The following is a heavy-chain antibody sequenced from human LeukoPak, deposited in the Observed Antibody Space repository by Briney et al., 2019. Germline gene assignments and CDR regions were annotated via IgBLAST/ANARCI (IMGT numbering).Heavy chain of an antibody. CDR3: ARNSWNEYGGDWFDP. J-gene: IGHJ5*02. Sequence: PGGSLRLSCAASGFTFSHFSMHWVRQAPGKGLECVAYINDNSDTIYYADSVKGRFTISRDNAKSSLYLQMNSLRAEDTAVYYCARNSWNEYGGDWFDPWGRGTPVTVSS. V-gene: IGHV3-48*04. CDR2: INDNSDTI. CDR1: GFTFSHFS. D-gene: IGHD4-17*01.